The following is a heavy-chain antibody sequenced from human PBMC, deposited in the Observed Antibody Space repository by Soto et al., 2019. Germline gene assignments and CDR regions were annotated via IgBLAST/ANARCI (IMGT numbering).Heavy chain of an antibody. CDR3: ARLSGKPQENWFDP. CDR2: IIPIFGTA. D-gene: IGHD3-3*01. Sequence: QVQLVQSGAEVKKPGSSVKVSCKASGGTFSSYAISWVRQAPGQGLEWMGGIIPIFGTANYAQKFQGRVKITGDESTSTAYMGLSSLRSEDTAVYYCARLSGKPQENWFDPWGQGTLVTVSS. V-gene: IGHV1-69*12. J-gene: IGHJ5*02. CDR1: GGTFSSYA.